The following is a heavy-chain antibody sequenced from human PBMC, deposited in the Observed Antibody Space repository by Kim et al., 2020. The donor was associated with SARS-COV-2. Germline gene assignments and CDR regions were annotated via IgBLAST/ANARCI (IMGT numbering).Heavy chain of an antibody. D-gene: IGHD3-22*01. CDR3: TTGTNVYYYDSSGYDY. Sequence: PVKGRFTISRDDSKNTLYLQMNSLKTEDTAVYYCTTGTNVYYYDSSGYDYWGQRTLVTVSS. V-gene: IGHV3-15*01. J-gene: IGHJ4*02.